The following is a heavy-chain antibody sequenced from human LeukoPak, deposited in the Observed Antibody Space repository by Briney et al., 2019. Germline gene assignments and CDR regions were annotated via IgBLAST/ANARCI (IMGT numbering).Heavy chain of an antibody. CDR3: AKGSSGSYYSYYYYYMDV. D-gene: IGHD1-26*01. J-gene: IGHJ6*03. Sequence: GGSLRLSCAASGFTFSSYSMNWVRQAPGKGLEWVSYISSSSSTIYYADSVKGRFTISRDNSKNTLYLQMNSLRAEDTAVYYCAKGSSGSYYSYYYYYMDVWGKGTTVTISS. CDR1: GFTFSSYS. CDR2: ISSSSSTI. V-gene: IGHV3-48*01.